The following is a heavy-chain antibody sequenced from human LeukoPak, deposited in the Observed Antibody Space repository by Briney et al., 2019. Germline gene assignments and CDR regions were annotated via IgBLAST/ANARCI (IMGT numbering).Heavy chain of an antibody. D-gene: IGHD6-13*01. CDR3: VGSWYEDYFDY. CDR2: IYSGGST. V-gene: IGHV3-66*01. Sequence: GGSLRLSCAASGFTVSSNYMTWVRQAPGKGLEWVSVIYSGGSTYYADSVKGRFTISRDNSKNTLYLQMNSLRAEDTAVYYCVGSWYEDYFDYWGQGTLVTVSS. CDR1: GFTVSSNY. J-gene: IGHJ4*02.